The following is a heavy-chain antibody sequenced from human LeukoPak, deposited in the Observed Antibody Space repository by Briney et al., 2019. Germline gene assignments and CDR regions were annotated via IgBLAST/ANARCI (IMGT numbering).Heavy chain of an antibody. V-gene: IGHV1-2*02. J-gene: IGHJ6*02. CDR3: ARGPYGDYDGTYGMDV. CDR1: GYPFTGYY. Sequence: GASVKVSCKASGYPFTGYYMHWVRQAPGQGLEWMGWFNLNSGGTNYAQKFQGRVTMTRDTSISTAYMELSRLRSDDTAVYYCARGPYGDYDGTYGMDVWGQGTTVTVSS. CDR2: FNLNSGGT. D-gene: IGHD4-17*01.